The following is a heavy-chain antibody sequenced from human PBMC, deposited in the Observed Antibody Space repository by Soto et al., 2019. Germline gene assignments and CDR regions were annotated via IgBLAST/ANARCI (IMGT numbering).Heavy chain of an antibody. J-gene: IGHJ4*02. V-gene: IGHV4-30-2*01. CDR1: GGSISSGGYS. D-gene: IGHD3-10*01. CDR3: VLWPPYYFDY. CDR2: IYHSGST. Sequence: SETLSLTCAVSGGSISSGGYSWSWIRQPPGKGLEWIGYIYHSGSTYYNPSLKSRVTISRDNSKNTLYLQMNSLRAEDTAVYYCVLWPPYYFDYWGQGTLVTVSS.